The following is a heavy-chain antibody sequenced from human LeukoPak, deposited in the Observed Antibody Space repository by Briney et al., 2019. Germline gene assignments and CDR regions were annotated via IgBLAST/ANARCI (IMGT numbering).Heavy chain of an antibody. Sequence: SGGSLRLSCAASAFIFSNYAMHWVRQAPGKGLEWVAVISYDGSNKYYADSVKGRFTISRDNAKNSLYLQMNSLRAEDTAVYYCARVTYYYDSSGYSDYWGQGTLVTVSS. J-gene: IGHJ4*02. CDR2: ISYDGSNK. V-gene: IGHV3-30*04. D-gene: IGHD3-22*01. CDR1: AFIFSNYA. CDR3: ARVTYYYDSSGYSDY.